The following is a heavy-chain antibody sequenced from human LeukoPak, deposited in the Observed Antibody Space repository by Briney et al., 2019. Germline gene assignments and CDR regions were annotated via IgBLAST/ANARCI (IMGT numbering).Heavy chain of an antibody. Sequence: SETLSLTCAVYGGSFSGYYWSWIRQPPGKGLEWIGEINHSGSTNYNPSLKSRVTISVDTPKNQFSLKLRSVTAADTAVYYCARHYHSSGYWYYFDYWGQGTLVTVSS. J-gene: IGHJ4*02. V-gene: IGHV4-34*01. CDR3: ARHYHSSGYWYYFDY. D-gene: IGHD3-22*01. CDR1: GGSFSGYY. CDR2: INHSGST.